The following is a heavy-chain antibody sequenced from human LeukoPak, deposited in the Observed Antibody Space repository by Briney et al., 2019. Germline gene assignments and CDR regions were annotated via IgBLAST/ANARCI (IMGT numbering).Heavy chain of an antibody. CDR1: GFTSSGDW. CDR2: ISYDGSNK. D-gene: IGHD1-26*01. CDR3: ARNKWELLTGDAFDI. V-gene: IGHV3-30-3*01. J-gene: IGHJ3*02. Sequence: GGSLRLSCAVSGFTSSGDWMHWVRQAPGKGLEWVAVISYDGSNKYYADSVKGRFTISRDNSKNTLYLQMNSLRAEDTAVYYCARNKWELLTGDAFDIWGQGTMVTVSS.